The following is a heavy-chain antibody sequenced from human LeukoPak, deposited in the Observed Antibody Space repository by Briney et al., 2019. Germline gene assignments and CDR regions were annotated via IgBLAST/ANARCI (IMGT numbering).Heavy chain of an antibody. V-gene: IGHV3-33*01. CDR1: GFXFSSYG. CDR2: VSNDGRNE. J-gene: IGHJ4*02. CDR3: ARDSASTPLDY. Sequence: PGGSLRLSCATSGFXFSSYGMHWVRQAPGKGMEWVAVVSNDGRNEYYADSVQGRFSISRDNSKNTVYLQMNSLRAEDTAVYYCARDSASTPLDYWGQGTLVTVSS. D-gene: IGHD1-26*01.